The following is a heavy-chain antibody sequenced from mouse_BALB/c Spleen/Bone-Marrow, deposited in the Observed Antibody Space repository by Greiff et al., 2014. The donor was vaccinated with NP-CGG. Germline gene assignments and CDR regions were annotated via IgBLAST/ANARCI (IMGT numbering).Heavy chain of an antibody. D-gene: IGHD1-1*01. Sequence: VQLQQPGAELVKPGASVKLSCTASGFNIKDTYMHWVKQRPEQGLEWIGRIDPANGNTKYDPKFQGKATITADTSSSTAYLQLSSLTSEDTAVYYCAVYYYGSSLFAYWGQGTLVTVSA. V-gene: IGHV14-3*02. J-gene: IGHJ3*01. CDR3: AVYYYGSSLFAY. CDR1: GFNIKDTY. CDR2: IDPANGNT.